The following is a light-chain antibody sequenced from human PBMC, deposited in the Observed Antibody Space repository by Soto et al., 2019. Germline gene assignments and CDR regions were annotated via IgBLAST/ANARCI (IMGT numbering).Light chain of an antibody. Sequence: DIVMTQSPDSLAVSLGERATIDCKSSQSVLYSSNNKNYLAWYQQKPGQPPKLLIYRAFIRESGVPDRFRGSGSGTDFTLTISSLQAEDVAVYYCQQYYSPPLTFGGGTKVEIK. CDR2: RAF. CDR1: QSVLYSSNNKNY. CDR3: QQYYSPPLT. J-gene: IGKJ4*01. V-gene: IGKV4-1*01.